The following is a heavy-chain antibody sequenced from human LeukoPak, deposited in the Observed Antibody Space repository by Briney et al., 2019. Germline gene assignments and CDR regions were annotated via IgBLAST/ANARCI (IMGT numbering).Heavy chain of an antibody. Sequence: PGGSLRLSCAASGFTFSSYSMNWVRRAPGKGLEWVSSISSSSSYIYYADSVKGRFTISRDNAKNSLYLQMNSLRAEDTAVDYLSRDGYNSSDDYYYYMDVWGKGTTVTVSS. J-gene: IGHJ6*03. CDR1: GFTFSSYS. V-gene: IGHV3-21*01. CDR2: ISSSSSYI. CDR3: SRDGYNSSDDYYYYMDV. D-gene: IGHD3-22*01.